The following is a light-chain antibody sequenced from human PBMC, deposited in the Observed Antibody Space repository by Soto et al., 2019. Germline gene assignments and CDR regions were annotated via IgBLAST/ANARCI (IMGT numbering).Light chain of an antibody. CDR3: QQFYATPRT. V-gene: IGKV1-39*01. J-gene: IGKJ5*01. Sequence: DIQMTQSPSSLSASVGDRVTITCRASQSISNYLNWYQQRPGKAPRLLIYASSSLQSGVPSRFSGSGSGTDFTLTISSLQPEDFASYYCQQFYATPRTFGHGTRLEIK. CDR1: QSISNY. CDR2: ASS.